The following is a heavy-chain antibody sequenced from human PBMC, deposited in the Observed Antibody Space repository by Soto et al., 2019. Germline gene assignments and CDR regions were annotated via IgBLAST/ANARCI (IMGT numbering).Heavy chain of an antibody. J-gene: IGHJ4*02. CDR1: GFTFSSSG. Sequence: QVQLVESGGGVVQPGRSLRLSCAASGFTFSSSGMHWVRQAPGKGLEWVAVIWYDGSNKYYADSVKGRFTISRDNYKNPLYLQMNGLRAKDTAVYYCARASASGGEASLDYWGQGTLVTVSS. CDR2: IWYDGSNK. V-gene: IGHV3-33*01. D-gene: IGHD2-15*01. CDR3: ARASASGGEASLDY.